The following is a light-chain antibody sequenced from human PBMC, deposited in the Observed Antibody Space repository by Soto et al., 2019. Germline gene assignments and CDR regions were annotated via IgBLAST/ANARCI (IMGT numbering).Light chain of an antibody. Sequence: QSALTQPAYVSGSHGQSITISCTGTSGDIGAYNYVSWYQQHPGKAPKLMIYDVSDRPSGVSNRFSGSKSGNTASLTIYGLRSEDEADYYCSSYTTSNTLLFGGGTKLTVL. J-gene: IGLJ2*01. CDR3: SSYTTSNTLL. CDR2: DVS. V-gene: IGLV2-14*01. CDR1: SGDIGAYNY.